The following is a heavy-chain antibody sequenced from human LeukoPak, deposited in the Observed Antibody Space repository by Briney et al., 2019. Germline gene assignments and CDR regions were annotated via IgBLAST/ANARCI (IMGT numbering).Heavy chain of an antibody. D-gene: IGHD6-19*01. CDR2: INWNGGST. CDR3: ARLKYSSGWYGEDY. Sequence: GGSLRLSCAASGFTFDDYGMSWVRQAPGKGLEWVSGINWNGGSTGYVDSVKGRFTISRDNAKNSLYLQMNSLRAEDTALYHCARLKYSSGWYGEDYWGQGSLVTVSS. J-gene: IGHJ4*02. V-gene: IGHV3-20*01. CDR1: GFTFDDYG.